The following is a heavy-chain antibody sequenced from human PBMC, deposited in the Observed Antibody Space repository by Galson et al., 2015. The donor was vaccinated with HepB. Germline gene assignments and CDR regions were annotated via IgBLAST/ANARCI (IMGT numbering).Heavy chain of an antibody. D-gene: IGHD3-22*01. J-gene: IGHJ6*03. CDR1: GFSFSTST. CDR3: AKDRGDSSGYYYFYYMDV. V-gene: IGHV3-23*01. CDR2: ISGGGSNT. Sequence: SLRLSCAASGFSFSTSTMSRVRQAPGKGLEWVSTISGGGSNTYYADSVKGRFTISRDNSDNTLYLQMNTLRAEDTAVYYCAKDRGDSSGYYYFYYMDVWGKGTTVTVSS.